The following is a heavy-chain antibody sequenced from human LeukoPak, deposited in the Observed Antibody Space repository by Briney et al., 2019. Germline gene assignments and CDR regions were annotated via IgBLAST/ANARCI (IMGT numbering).Heavy chain of an antibody. CDR1: GGSFSGYY. J-gene: IGHJ4*02. Sequence: PSETLSITCAVYGGSFSGYYWSWIRQHPGKGLEWIGYIYYSGSTYYNPSLKSRVTISVDTSKNQFSLKLSSVTAADTAVYYCASTGDVRPYFDYWGQGTLVTVSS. D-gene: IGHD4-17*01. CDR3: ASTGDVRPYFDY. V-gene: IGHV4-31*11. CDR2: IYYSGST.